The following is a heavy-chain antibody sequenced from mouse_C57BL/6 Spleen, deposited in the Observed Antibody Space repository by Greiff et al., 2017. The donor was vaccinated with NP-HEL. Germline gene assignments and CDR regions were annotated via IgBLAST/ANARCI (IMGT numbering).Heavy chain of an antibody. CDR1: GYTFTSYG. CDR3: ARSYDYDGRAWFAY. CDR2: IYIGTGYT. Sequence: EVQLQQSGAELVRPGSSVKMSCKTSGYTFTSYGINWVKQRPGQGLEWIGYIYIGTGYTEYNEKFKGKATLTSDTSSSTAYMQLSSLTAEDSAIYFGARSYDYDGRAWFAYWGQGTLVTVSA. V-gene: IGHV1-58*01. D-gene: IGHD2-4*01. J-gene: IGHJ3*01.